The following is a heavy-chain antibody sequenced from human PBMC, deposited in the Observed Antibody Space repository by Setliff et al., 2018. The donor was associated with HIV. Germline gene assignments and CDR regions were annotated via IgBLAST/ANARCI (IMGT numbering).Heavy chain of an antibody. D-gene: IGHD1-7*01. CDR2: INHSGSS. V-gene: IGHV4-34*01. CDR3: ARVANRRGPRGITGTTGYSYYMDG. CDR1: GGSFSGYY. Sequence: SETLSLTCAVYGGSFSGYYWSWIRQSPGKGLEWIGEINHSGSSNYNPSLKSPVTVSVDTSKNQFSLELSSVTAADTAVFFCARVANRRGPRGITGTTGYSYYMDGWGKGTTVTVSS. J-gene: IGHJ6*03.